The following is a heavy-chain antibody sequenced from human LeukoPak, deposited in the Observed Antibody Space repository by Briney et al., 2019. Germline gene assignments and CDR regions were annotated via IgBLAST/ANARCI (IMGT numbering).Heavy chain of an antibody. Sequence: ASVKVSCKASGYTFTTYFLHWVRQAPGQGLEWMGIIDPSSGGSTSAQKFQVRVTKTRDMSTSTVYMELSSLTSEDTAVYYCARPRYTNSQDAFDIWGQGTMVTVSS. J-gene: IGHJ3*02. V-gene: IGHV1-46*01. D-gene: IGHD3-9*01. CDR2: IDPSSGGS. CDR1: GYTFTTYF. CDR3: ARPRYTNSQDAFDI.